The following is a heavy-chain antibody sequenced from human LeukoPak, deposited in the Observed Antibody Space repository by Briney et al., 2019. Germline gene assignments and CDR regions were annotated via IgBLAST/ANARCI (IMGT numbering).Heavy chain of an antibody. J-gene: IGHJ3*02. V-gene: IGHV3-20*04. D-gene: IGHD3-10*01. CDR1: GFTFDDYG. Sequence: GGSLRLPCAASGFTFDDYGMSWVRQAPGKGLEWVSGINWNGGSTGYADSVKGRFTISRDNAKNSLYLQMNSLRAEDTALYYCARDLTMVRGVIITNAFDIWGQGTMVTVSS. CDR3: ARDLTMVRGVIITNAFDI. CDR2: INWNGGST.